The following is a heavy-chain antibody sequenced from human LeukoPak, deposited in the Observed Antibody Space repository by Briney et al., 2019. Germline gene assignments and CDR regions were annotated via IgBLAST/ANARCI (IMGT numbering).Heavy chain of an antibody. V-gene: IGHV4-4*07. Sequence: PSGTPSVTCTVSGGSLCSYFWSWIRQPAGEGLEWVGRIFTSGSTNYNPPLKSRVTMAVDTSKNQFCLKLSSVTAADTAVYYCARSVGYSYGNYYYYMDVWGKATTVTDSS. CDR3: ARSVGYSYGNYYYYMDV. D-gene: IGHD5-18*01. J-gene: IGHJ6*03. CDR1: GGSLCSYF. CDR2: IFTSGST.